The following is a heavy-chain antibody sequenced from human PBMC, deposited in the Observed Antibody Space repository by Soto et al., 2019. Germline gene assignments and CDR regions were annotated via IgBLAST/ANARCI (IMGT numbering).Heavy chain of an antibody. J-gene: IGHJ5*02. CDR3: AKGAHSSGWLNWFDH. V-gene: IGHV3-30*18. CDR1: GFTFSSYG. Sequence: GGSLRLSCAASGFTFSSYGMHWVRQAPGKGLEWVAVISYDGSNKYYADSVKGRFTISRDNSKNTLYLQMNSLRAEDTAVYYCAKGAHSSGWLNWFDHWGQGTLVTVSS. D-gene: IGHD6-19*01. CDR2: ISYDGSNK.